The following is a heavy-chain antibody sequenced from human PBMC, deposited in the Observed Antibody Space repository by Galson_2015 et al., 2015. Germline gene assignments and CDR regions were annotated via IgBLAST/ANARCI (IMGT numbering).Heavy chain of an antibody. CDR2: MNPNSGNT. CDR3: ARGQGGVTIFGVVIPSYNWFDP. J-gene: IGHJ5*02. V-gene: IGHV1-8*01. CDR1: GYTFTSYD. Sequence: SVKVSCKASGYTFTSYDISWVRQATGQGLEWMGWMNPNSGNTGYAQKFQGRVTMTRNTSISTAYMELSSLRSEDTAVYYCARGQGGVTIFGVVIPSYNWFDPWGQGTLVTVSS. D-gene: IGHD3-3*01.